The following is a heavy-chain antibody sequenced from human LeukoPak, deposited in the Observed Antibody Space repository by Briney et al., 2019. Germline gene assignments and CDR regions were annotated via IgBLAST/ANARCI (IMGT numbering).Heavy chain of an antibody. CDR2: IFPGDSDS. V-gene: IGHV5-51*01. CDR1: GYRFTSYW. Sequence: GESLKISCKVSGYRFTSYWIGWVRQMPGKGLEWMGIIFPGDSDSRYSPSFQGQVTISADKSISTAYLQWSSLKASDTAMYYCAARRGYSYGQEFDAFDIWGQGTMVTVSS. CDR3: AARRGYSYGQEFDAFDI. D-gene: IGHD5-18*01. J-gene: IGHJ3*02.